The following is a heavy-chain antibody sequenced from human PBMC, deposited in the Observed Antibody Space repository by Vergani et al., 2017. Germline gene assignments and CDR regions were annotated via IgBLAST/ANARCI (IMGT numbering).Heavy chain of an antibody. CDR1: GYTFTGYY. D-gene: IGHD6-19*01. CDR3: ARPFRGVGSGWPVGY. V-gene: IGHV3-66*02. J-gene: IGHJ4*02. CDR2: IYSGGST. Sequence: VQLVQSGAEVKKPGASVKVSCKASGYTFTGYYMSWVRQAPGKGLEWVSVIYSGGSTYYADSVKGRFTISRDNSKNTLYLQMNSLRAEDTAVYYCARPFRGVGSGWPVGYWGQGTLVTVSS.